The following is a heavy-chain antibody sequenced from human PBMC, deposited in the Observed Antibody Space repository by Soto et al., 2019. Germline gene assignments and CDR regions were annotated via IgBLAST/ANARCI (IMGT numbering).Heavy chain of an antibody. CDR3: DRVRGRLLRFDP. CDR1: GGSISRYY. D-gene: IGHD3-10*01. CDR2: LYNTGST. Sequence: SETLSLTCTVSGGSISRYYWRWIRQPPGKGLEWIGYLYNTGSTIYYPSLESRVSISVDTSKNQFSLKLNSLTAADTAGYYCDRVRGRLLRFDPRGHGAPATFS. V-gene: IGHV4-59*01. J-gene: IGHJ5*02.